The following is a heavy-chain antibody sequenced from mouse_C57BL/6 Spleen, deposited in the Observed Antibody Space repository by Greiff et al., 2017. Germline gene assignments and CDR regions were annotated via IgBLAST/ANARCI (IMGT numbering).Heavy chain of an antibody. Sequence: QVQLQQSGPGLVAPSQSLSITCTVSGFSLTSYAISWVRQPPGKGLEWLGVIWTGGGTNYNSALKSRLSISKDNSKSQVFLKMNSLQTDDTARYYCARIPHWDGKGGYYFDYWGQGTTLTVSS. D-gene: IGHD1-1*01. J-gene: IGHJ2*01. CDR1: GFSLTSYA. V-gene: IGHV2-9-1*01. CDR2: IWTGGGT. CDR3: ARIPHWDGKGGYYFDY.